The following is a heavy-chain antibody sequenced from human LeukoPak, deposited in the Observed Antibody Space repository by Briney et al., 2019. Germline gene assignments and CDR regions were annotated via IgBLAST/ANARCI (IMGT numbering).Heavy chain of an antibody. Sequence: GGSLRLSCAASGFTFSSYWMHWVRHAPGKGLVWVSRINSDGSSTSYADSVEGRFTISRDNAKNTLYLQMNSLRAEDTAVYYCAREVGGSWLRYFDYWGQGTLVTVSS. CDR2: INSDGSST. D-gene: IGHD1-26*01. CDR1: GFTFSSYW. J-gene: IGHJ4*02. V-gene: IGHV3-74*01. CDR3: AREVGGSWLRYFDY.